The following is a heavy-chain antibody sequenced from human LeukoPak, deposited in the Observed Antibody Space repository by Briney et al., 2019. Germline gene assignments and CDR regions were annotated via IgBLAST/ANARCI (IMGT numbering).Heavy chain of an antibody. J-gene: IGHJ5*02. CDR2: IIPIFGTA. CDR3: AREMRYCSSTSCHRGFDP. CDR1: GGTFSSYA. Sequence: SVKVSCKASGGTFSSYAISWVRQAPGQGLEWMGGIIPIFGTANYAQKFQGRVTITTDESTSTAYMELSSLRSEDTAVYYCAREMRYCSSTSCHRGFDPWGRGTLVTVSS. D-gene: IGHD2-2*02. V-gene: IGHV1-69*05.